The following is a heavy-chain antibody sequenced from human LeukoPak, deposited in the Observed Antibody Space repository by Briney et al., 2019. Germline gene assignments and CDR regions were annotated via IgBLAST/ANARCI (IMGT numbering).Heavy chain of an antibody. CDR2: MNPNSGNT. J-gene: IGHJ5*02. CDR3: ARDPVVVAASNGRENWFDP. Sequence: ASVKVSCMASGYTFTSYDINWVRQATGQGLEWMGWMNPNSGNTGYAQKFQGRVTMTRNTSISTAYMELSSLRSEDTAVYYCARDPVVVAASNGRENWFDPWGQGTLVTVSS. CDR1: GYTFTSYD. D-gene: IGHD2-15*01. V-gene: IGHV1-8*01.